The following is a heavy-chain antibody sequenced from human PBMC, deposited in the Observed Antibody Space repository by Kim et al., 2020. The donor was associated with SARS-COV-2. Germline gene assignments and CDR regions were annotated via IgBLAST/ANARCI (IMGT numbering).Heavy chain of an antibody. V-gene: IGHV3-30*02. D-gene: IGHD3-22*01. Sequence: DSVKGRFTISRDNSKNTLYLQMNSLRAEDTAVYYCAKGRSITMIVVVFDYWGQGTLVTVSS. J-gene: IGHJ4*02. CDR3: AKGRSITMIVVVFDY.